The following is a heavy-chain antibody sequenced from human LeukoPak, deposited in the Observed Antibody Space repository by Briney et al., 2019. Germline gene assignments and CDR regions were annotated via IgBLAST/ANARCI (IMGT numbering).Heavy chain of an antibody. CDR1: GDSITSYY. J-gene: IGHJ5*01. CDR2: IYYSGST. D-gene: IGHD3-9*01. Sequence: SETPSLTCTVSGDSITSYYWTWIRQPPGKALEWIGYIYYSGSTNYSPSLKSRVTISLDKSKTQFFLKLSSVAAADTAAYYCARLSNYGILTGNSWFDSWGQGTLVTVSS. CDR3: ARLSNYGILTGNSWFDS. V-gene: IGHV4-59*08.